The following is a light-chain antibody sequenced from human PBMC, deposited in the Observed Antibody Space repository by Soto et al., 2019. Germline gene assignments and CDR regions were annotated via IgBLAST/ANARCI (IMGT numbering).Light chain of an antibody. CDR3: QQYYTTPYT. CDR2: WAS. CDR1: QSVLYSSNNKNC. Sequence: IVMTQSPDSLPVSLGERATINCKSSQSVLYSSNNKNCLAWYQQKPGQPPKLLIYWASTRESGVPDRFSGSESGTDFTLTISSLQAEDVAVYYCQQYYTTPYTFGQGTKLEIK. V-gene: IGKV4-1*01. J-gene: IGKJ2*01.